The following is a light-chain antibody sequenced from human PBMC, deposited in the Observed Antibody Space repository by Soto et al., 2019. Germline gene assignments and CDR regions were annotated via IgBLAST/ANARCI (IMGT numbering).Light chain of an antibody. CDR1: QSISSW. Sequence: IQMSQSPSAVSATVGDRVTLTCRASQSISSWLAWYQQKPGKAPKLLIYDASSLESGVPSRFSGSGSGTEFTLTISRLEPEDFAVYYCQQYGSSPWTFAQGAKV. CDR3: QQYGSSPWT. CDR2: DAS. V-gene: IGKV1-5*01. J-gene: IGKJ1*01.